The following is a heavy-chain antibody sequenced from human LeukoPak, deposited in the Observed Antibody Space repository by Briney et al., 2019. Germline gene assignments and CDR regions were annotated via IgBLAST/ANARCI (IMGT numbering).Heavy chain of an antibody. CDR2: INAGNGNT. Sequence: ASVKASCKASGYTFTSYAMHWVRQAPGQRLEWMGWINAGNGNTKYSQKFQGRVTITRDTSASTAYMELSSLRSEDTAVYYCAGGMTTVTLGWFDPWGQGTLVTVSS. D-gene: IGHD4-17*01. CDR3: AGGMTTVTLGWFDP. CDR1: GYTFTSYA. V-gene: IGHV1-3*01. J-gene: IGHJ5*02.